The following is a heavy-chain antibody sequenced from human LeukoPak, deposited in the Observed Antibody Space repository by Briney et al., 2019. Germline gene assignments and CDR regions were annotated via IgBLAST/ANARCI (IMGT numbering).Heavy chain of an antibody. V-gene: IGHV3-21*01. J-gene: IGHJ4*02. CDR1: GFNVSSNY. CDR2: ISRNSDYT. CDR3: ARDQDPHIVSTIDFDY. D-gene: IGHD5/OR15-5a*01. Sequence: GGSLRLSCAASGFNVSSNYMSWVRQAPGKGLEWVSAISRNSDYTHYSDSVKGRFTISRDNARNSLYLQLNSLRAEDSAVYFCARDQDPHIVSTIDFDYWGQGTLVTVSS.